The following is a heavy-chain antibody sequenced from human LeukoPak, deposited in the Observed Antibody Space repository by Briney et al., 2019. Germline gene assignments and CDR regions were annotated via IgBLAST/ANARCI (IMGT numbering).Heavy chain of an antibody. D-gene: IGHD4-17*01. CDR2: IIPIFGTA. V-gene: IGHV1-69*13. J-gene: IGHJ4*02. CDR3: ATDLGTTVTTTFDY. Sequence: SVKVSCKASGGTFSSYAISWVRQAPGQGLEWMGGIIPIFGTANYAQKFQGRVTITADESTSTAYMELSSLRSEDTAVYYCATDLGTTVTTTFDYWGQGTLVTVSS. CDR1: GGTFSSYA.